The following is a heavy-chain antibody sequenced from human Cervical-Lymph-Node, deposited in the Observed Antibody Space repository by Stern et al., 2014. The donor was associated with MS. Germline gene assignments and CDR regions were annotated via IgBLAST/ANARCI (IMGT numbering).Heavy chain of an antibody. CDR3: ARSNYGMDV. D-gene: IGHD2-8*01. CDR1: GFTFSSQW. CDR2: INSDGSST. V-gene: IGHV3-74*02. Sequence: VQLVQSGGGVVQPGGSLRLSCVASGFTFSSQWMHWVRQAPGKGLVWVSRINSDGSSTTYADSVKGRFTISRDNAKKTLYLQMDSLRAEDTAVYYCARSNYGMDVWGQGTTVTVSS. J-gene: IGHJ6*02.